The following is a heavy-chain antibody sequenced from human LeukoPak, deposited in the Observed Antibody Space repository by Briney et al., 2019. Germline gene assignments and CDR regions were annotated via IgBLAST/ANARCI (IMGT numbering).Heavy chain of an antibody. Sequence: SETLSLTCTVSGDSISGYYWSWIRQPPGKGLEWIGYLYYSGYTNYNPSLTSRVTISIDTSNNHFSLKLSSVTAADTAVYYCARGPLAYCGADCSVDAFDIWGQGTVVTVPS. CDR3: ARGPLAYCGADCSVDAFDI. V-gene: IGHV4-59*08. J-gene: IGHJ3*02. CDR2: LYYSGYT. D-gene: IGHD2-21*02. CDR1: GDSISGYY.